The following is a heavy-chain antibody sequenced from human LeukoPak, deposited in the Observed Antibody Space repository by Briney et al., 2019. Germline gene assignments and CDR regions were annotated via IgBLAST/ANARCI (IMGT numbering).Heavy chain of an antibody. D-gene: IGHD3-16*01. CDR1: GGTFSSYA. V-gene: IGHV1-69*13. J-gene: IGHJ4*02. CDR3: ARYRGTREDAGVFDY. Sequence: GASVKVSCKASGGTFSSYAISWVRQAPGQGLEWMGGIIPIFGTANYAQKFQGRVTITADESTSTAYMELSSLRSEDTAVYYCARYRGTREDAGVFDYWGQGTLVTVSS. CDR2: IIPIFGTA.